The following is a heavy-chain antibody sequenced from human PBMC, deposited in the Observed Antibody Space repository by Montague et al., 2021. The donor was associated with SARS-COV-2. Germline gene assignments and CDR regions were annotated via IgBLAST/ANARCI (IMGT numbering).Heavy chain of an antibody. CDR2: ISGDGSII. Sequence: SLRLSCAASGFTFDDFTMHWVRQPPGRGLEWVSLISGDGSIIYYTDSVVGRFTVSRDNRKNSLYLQMNSLRTGDTALYYCAKDKDWEETADLDSWGQGTLVTVSS. V-gene: IGHV3-43*02. J-gene: IGHJ5*01. CDR3: AKDKDWEETADLDS. CDR1: GFTFDDFT. D-gene: IGHD1-26*01.